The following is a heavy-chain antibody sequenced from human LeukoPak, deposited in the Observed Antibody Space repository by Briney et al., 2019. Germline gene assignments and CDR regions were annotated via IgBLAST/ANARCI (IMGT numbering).Heavy chain of an antibody. CDR3: ARRRWGEPYYFDY. CDR1: GGSISSYY. Sequence: PSETPSLTCTVSGGSISSYYWSWIRQPPGKGLEWIGYIYYSGSTNYNPSLKSRVTISVDTSKNQFSLKLSSVTAADTAVYYCARRRWGEPYYFDYWGQGTLVTVSS. J-gene: IGHJ4*02. CDR2: IYYSGST. V-gene: IGHV4-59*08. D-gene: IGHD3-10*01.